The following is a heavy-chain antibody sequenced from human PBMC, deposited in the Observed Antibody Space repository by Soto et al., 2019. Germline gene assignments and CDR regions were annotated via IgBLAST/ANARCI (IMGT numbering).Heavy chain of an antibody. Sequence: EVQLLESGGGLVQPGGSLRLSCTVSGVTFSNYAMNWVRQAPGKGLEWVSSLSGSGGTTYYADSVKGRFIISRDNSKNTLYLLMNSLRAEDTALYYCAKQRAGYGSGADTFYFDSWGQGALFTVSS. D-gene: IGHD3-10*01. CDR3: AKQRAGYGSGADTFYFDS. J-gene: IGHJ4*02. CDR2: LSGSGGTT. CDR1: GVTFSNYA. V-gene: IGHV3-23*01.